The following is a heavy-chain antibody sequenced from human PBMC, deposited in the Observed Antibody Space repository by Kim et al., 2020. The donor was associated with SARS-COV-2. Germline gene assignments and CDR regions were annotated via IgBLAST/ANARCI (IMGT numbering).Heavy chain of an antibody. CDR3: ARGGAAAGEAFDI. D-gene: IGHD6-13*01. CDR1: GFTFSSYS. J-gene: IGHJ3*02. CDR2: ISSSSSYI. Sequence: GGSLRLSCAASGFTFSSYSMNWVRQAPGKGLEWVSSISSSSSYIYYADSVKGRFTISRDNAKNSLYLQMNSLRAEDTAVYYCARGGAAAGEAFDIWGQGTMVTVSS. V-gene: IGHV3-21*01.